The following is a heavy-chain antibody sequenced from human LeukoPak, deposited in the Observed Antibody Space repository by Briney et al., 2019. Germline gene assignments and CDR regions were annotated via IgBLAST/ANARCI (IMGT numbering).Heavy chain of an antibody. CDR1: GGSISTYY. V-gene: IGHV4-59*01. CDR3: AKGPDYDYVWGSYRLDY. CDR2: IHYTGRT. J-gene: IGHJ4*02. Sequence: SETLSLTCTVSGGSISTYYWSWIRQPPGKGREWIGYIHYTGRTNYNPSLKSRVSISVDTSKNQFSLRLSSVTAADTAVYYCAKGPDYDYVWGSYRLDYWGQGTLVTVSS. D-gene: IGHD3-16*02.